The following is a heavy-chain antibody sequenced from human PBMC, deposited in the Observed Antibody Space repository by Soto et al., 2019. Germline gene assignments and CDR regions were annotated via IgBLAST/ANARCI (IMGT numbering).Heavy chain of an antibody. CDR3: AKDGSSGNYDS. D-gene: IGHD3-22*01. CDR2: ISRSGST. V-gene: IGHV3-23*01. J-gene: IGHJ5*01. CDR1: GFTFCTYA. Sequence: GGSLRLSCAASGFTFCTYAMSWVRQAPGKGLEWVSTISRSGSTYYADSVKGRFTISRDSSTSTLQMNSLRAEDTAVYYCAKDGSSGNYDSWGQGT.